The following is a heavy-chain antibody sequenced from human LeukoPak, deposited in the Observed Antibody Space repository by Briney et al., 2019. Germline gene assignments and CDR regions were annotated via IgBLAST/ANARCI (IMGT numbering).Heavy chain of an antibody. Sequence: RGSLRLSCAASVFTVTANSMNWVRQAPGKGLDWVSRVSSGGDAFYADSVKGRFTTSRDTSKNTVFLQMDSLRAEDTAVYYCAKFGDHMPDAFDIWGQGTMVTVAA. CDR3: AKFGDHMPDAFDI. V-gene: IGHV3-53*01. CDR2: VSSGGDA. J-gene: IGHJ3*02. CDR1: VFTVTANS. D-gene: IGHD4-17*01.